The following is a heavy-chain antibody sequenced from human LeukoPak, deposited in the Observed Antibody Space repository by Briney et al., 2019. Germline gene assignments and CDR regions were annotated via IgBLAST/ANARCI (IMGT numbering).Heavy chain of an antibody. CDR2: TYYRSKWYN. CDR3: ARAAIDTSGYYSFDY. CDR1: GDSLSSNSAT. V-gene: IGHV6-1*01. J-gene: IGHJ4*02. D-gene: IGHD3-22*01. Sequence: SQTLSLTCAISGDSLSSNSATWIWIRQSPSRGLEWLGRTYYRSKWYNGYAVSVKSRTTINPDTSKNQFSLQLNSVTPEDTAVYYCARAAIDTSGYYSFDYWGQGTLVTVSS.